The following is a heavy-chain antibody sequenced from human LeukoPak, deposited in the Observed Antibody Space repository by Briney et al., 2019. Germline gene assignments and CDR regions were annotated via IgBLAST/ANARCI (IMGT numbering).Heavy chain of an antibody. D-gene: IGHD3-3*01. J-gene: IGHJ4*02. Sequence: SETLSLTCAVYGGSFSGYYWSWIRQPPGKGLEWIGEINHSGSTNYNPSLKSRVTISVDTSKNQFSLKLSSVTAADTAVYYCARGWTRRLRFLEWLNYWGQGTLVTVSS. V-gene: IGHV4-34*01. CDR2: INHSGST. CDR1: GGSFSGYY. CDR3: ARGWTRRLRFLEWLNY.